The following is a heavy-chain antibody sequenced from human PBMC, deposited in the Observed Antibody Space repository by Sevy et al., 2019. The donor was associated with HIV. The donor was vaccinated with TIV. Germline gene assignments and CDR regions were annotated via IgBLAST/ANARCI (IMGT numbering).Heavy chain of an antibody. Sequence: GGSLRLSCAASGFTFSDYYMSWIRQAPGKGLQWISYIDGSGDTIYYADSVKGRFTISRDNAKNSLFLQMNSLRAEDTAVYYCARDHVKDGDLGDYYYFAMDVWGRGTTVTVS. D-gene: IGHD4-17*01. V-gene: IGHV3-11*01. CDR1: GFTFSDYY. CDR3: ARDHVKDGDLGDYYYFAMDV. CDR2: IDGSGDTI. J-gene: IGHJ6*02.